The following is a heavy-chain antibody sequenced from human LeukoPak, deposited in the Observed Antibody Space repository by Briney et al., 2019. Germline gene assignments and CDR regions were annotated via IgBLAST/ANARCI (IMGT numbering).Heavy chain of an antibody. Sequence: PSETLSLTCAVYGGSFSGYYWSWIRQPPGKGLEWIGEINHSGSTNYNPSLRSRVTISVDTSKNQFSLKLSSVTAADTAVYYCARAAPSRVAGLPILDYWGQGTLVTVSS. CDR1: GGSFSGYY. V-gene: IGHV4-34*01. J-gene: IGHJ4*02. CDR3: ARAAPSRVAGLPILDY. D-gene: IGHD6-19*01. CDR2: INHSGST.